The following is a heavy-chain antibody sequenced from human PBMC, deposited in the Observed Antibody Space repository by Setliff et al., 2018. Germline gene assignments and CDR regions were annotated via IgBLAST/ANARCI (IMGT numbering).Heavy chain of an antibody. CDR1: GFTFSNYA. CDR2: ISGSGAI. V-gene: IGHV3-23*01. J-gene: IGHJ4*02. CDR3: AKDTGYYFDY. Sequence: PGGSLRLSCAASGFTFSNYAMSWVRQAPGKGLEWVSAISGSGAISYADPVKGRFTVSRDNSKNTLYLQMNRLRGEDTAVYYCAKDTGYYFDYWGQGTLVTVSS. D-gene: IGHD4-4*01.